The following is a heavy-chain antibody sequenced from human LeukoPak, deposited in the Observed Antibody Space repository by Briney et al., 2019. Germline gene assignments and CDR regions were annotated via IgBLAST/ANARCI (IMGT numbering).Heavy chain of an antibody. CDR3: ARLAGDTDNWFDP. Sequence: SETLSLTCTVSGGSISSYYWSWIRQPPGKGLEWIGYIYYSGSTNYNPSLKSRVTISVDTSKNQFSLKLSSVTAADTAVYYCARLAGDTDNWFDPWGQGTPVTVSS. D-gene: IGHD3-10*01. J-gene: IGHJ5*02. CDR1: GGSISSYY. V-gene: IGHV4-59*08. CDR2: IYYSGST.